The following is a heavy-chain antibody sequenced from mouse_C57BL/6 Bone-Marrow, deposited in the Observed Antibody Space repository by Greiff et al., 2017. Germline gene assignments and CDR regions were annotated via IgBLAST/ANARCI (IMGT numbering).Heavy chain of an antibody. Sequence: EVQLVESGGDLVKPGGSLKLSCAASGFTFSSYGMSWVRQTPDKRLEWVATISSGGSYTYNPDSVKGRFTISRDNAKNTLYLQMSSLKSEDTAMYYCARSPLYYYGSSPYFDYWGQGTTLTVSS. CDR1: GFTFSSYG. J-gene: IGHJ2*01. CDR2: ISSGGSYT. D-gene: IGHD1-1*01. V-gene: IGHV5-6*01. CDR3: ARSPLYYYGSSPYFDY.